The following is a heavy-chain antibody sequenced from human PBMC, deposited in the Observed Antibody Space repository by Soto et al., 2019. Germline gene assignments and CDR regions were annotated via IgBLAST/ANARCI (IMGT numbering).Heavy chain of an antibody. V-gene: IGHV3-48*01. Sequence: GGSLRLSCAASGFTFSSYSMNWVRQAPGKGLEWVSYISSSSSTIYYADSVKGRFTISRDNAKNSLYLQMNSLRAEDTAVYYCARVHSSSWYLFDYWGQGTLVTVSS. CDR2: ISSSSSTI. CDR1: GFTFSSYS. D-gene: IGHD6-13*01. J-gene: IGHJ4*02. CDR3: ARVHSSSWYLFDY.